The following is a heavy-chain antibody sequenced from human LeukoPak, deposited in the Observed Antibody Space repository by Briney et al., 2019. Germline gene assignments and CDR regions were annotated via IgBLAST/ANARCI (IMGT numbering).Heavy chain of an antibody. CDR1: GFTFSSYA. CDR2: ISYDGSNK. CDR3: ARPFYQLLKKGYYFDY. D-gene: IGHD2-2*01. J-gene: IGHJ4*02. Sequence: GGSLRLSCAASGFTFSSYAMHWVRQAPGKGLEWVAVISYDGSNKYYADSVEGRFTISRDNSKNTLYLQMNSLRAEDTAVYYCARPFYQLLKKGYYFDYWGQGTLVTVSS. V-gene: IGHV3-30-3*01.